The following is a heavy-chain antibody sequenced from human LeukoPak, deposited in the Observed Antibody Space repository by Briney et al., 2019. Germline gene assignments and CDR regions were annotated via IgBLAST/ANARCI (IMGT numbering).Heavy chain of an antibody. Sequence: GGSLRLSCAASGFIVSSDYMTWVRQAPGKGLEWVAFIRYDGSNKYYADSVKGRFTISRDNSKNTLYLQMNSLRAEDTAVYYCAKWRGDSDNWPTPDYWGQGTLVTVSS. CDR3: AKWRGDSDNWPTPDY. J-gene: IGHJ4*02. CDR1: GFIVSSDY. D-gene: IGHD1-1*01. CDR2: IRYDGSNK. V-gene: IGHV3-30*02.